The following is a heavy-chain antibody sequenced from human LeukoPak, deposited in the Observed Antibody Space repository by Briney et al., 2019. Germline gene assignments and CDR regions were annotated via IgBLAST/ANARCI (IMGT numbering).Heavy chain of an antibody. CDR3: ARDFGYSSSWYWFDP. CDR2: IYTSGST. V-gene: IGHV4-4*07. Sequence: SETLSLTCTVSGGSISSYYWSWIRQPAGKGLEWIGRIYTSGSTNYNPSLKSRVTMSVVTSKNQFSLKLSSVTAADTAVYYCARDFGYSSSWYWFDPWGQGTLVTVSS. D-gene: IGHD6-13*01. CDR1: GGSISSYY. J-gene: IGHJ5*02.